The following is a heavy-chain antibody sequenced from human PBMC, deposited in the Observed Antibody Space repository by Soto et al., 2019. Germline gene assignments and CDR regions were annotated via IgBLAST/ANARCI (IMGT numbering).Heavy chain of an antibody. CDR1: GFTFSGSA. CDR3: TNGAGYCSGGSCRYYYMDV. D-gene: IGHD2-15*01. J-gene: IGHJ6*03. V-gene: IGHV3-73*01. CDR2: IRSKANSYAT. Sequence: EVQLVESGGGLVQPGGSLKLSCAASGFTFSGSAMHWVRQASGKGLEWVGRIRSKANSYATAYAASVKGRFTISRDDSKNTAYLQMNSLKTEDTAVYYCTNGAGYCSGGSCRYYYMDVWGKGTTVTVSS.